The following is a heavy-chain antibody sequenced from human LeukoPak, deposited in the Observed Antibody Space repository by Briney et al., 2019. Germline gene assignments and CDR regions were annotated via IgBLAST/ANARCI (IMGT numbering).Heavy chain of an antibody. D-gene: IGHD6-13*01. CDR2: FNHRGST. V-gene: IGHV4-34*01. J-gene: IGHJ4*02. CDR3: ASRPVEINQQPLGPIFDY. CDR1: GWSFSGYY. Sequence: SETLSVTCAVYGWSFSGYYWTWIRQHPGKGLEWIGEFNHRGSTNYNPSLKSRVTISVDTSKNRFSLKLSSVTAADTAVYYCASRPVEINQQPLGPIFDYWGQGTLVTVSS.